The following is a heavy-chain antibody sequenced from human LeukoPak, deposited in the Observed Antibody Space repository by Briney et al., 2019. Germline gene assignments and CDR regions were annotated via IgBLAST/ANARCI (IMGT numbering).Heavy chain of an antibody. D-gene: IGHD2/OR15-2a*01. V-gene: IGHV1-18*01. CDR3: ARSNSNYHVDYFDP. CDR1: GYTFTSYG. CDR2: ISAYNGNT. J-gene: IGHJ5*02. Sequence: ASVKVSCKASGYTFTSYGISWVRQAPGQGLEWMGWISAYNGNTNYAQKLQGRVTMTTDTSTSTAYMELRSLRSDDTAVYYCARSNSNYHVDYFDPWGQGTLVTVSS.